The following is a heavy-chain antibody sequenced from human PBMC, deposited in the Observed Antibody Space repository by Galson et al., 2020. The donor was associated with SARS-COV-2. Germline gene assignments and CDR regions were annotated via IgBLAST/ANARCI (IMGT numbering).Heavy chain of an antibody. J-gene: IGHJ4*02. CDR1: AGSISSSSYY. D-gene: IGHD6-6*01. CDR3: ARDGYSSSSVDY. Sequence: SETLYLTCTVSAGSISSSSYYWGWIRQPPGKGLEWIGSIYYSGSTYYNPSLKSRVTISVDTSKNQFSLKLSSVTAADTAVYYCARDGYSSSSVDYWGQGTLVTVSS. CDR2: IYYSGST. V-gene: IGHV4-39*07.